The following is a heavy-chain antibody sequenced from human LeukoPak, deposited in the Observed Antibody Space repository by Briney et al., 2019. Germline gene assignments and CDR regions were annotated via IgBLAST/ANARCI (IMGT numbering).Heavy chain of an antibody. CDR1: GGSISSGSYS. D-gene: IGHD3-22*01. J-gene: IGHJ5*02. CDR2: IYPRGST. V-gene: IGHV4-30-2*01. CDR3: ANGGKVGVVITPTPFGP. Sequence: SQTLSLTCAVSGGSISSGSYSWSWIRQPPGKGLEWIGYIYPRGSTYYNPSLKSRVILSLDKSKNQFSLKLSSVTAADTAVYYCANGGKVGVVITPTPFGPWGQGTLVTVSS.